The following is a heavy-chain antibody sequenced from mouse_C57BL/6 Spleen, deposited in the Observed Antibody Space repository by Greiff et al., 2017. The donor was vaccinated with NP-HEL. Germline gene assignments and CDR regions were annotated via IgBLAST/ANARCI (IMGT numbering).Heavy chain of an antibody. CDR2: INPNNGGT. CDR3: ARVGGGTWYFDV. Sequence: EVKLQESGPELVKPGASVKIPCKASGYTFTDYNMDWVKQSHGKSLEWIGDINPNNGGTIYNQKFKGKATLTVDTSSSTTYMELRSLTSEDTAVYYCARVGGGTWYFDVWGTGTTVTVSS. V-gene: IGHV1-18*01. J-gene: IGHJ1*03. CDR1: GYTFTDYN. D-gene: IGHD3-3*01.